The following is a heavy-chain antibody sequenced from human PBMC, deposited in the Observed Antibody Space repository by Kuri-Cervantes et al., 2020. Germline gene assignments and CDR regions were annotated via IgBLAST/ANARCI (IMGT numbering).Heavy chain of an antibody. CDR2: IYSGGST. V-gene: IGHV3-53*01. J-gene: IGHJ4*02. D-gene: IGHD3-10*01. CDR1: GFTFSNAW. CDR3: ARVRFGDYANDY. Sequence: GGSLRLSCAASGFTFSNAWMSWVRQAPGKGLEWVSVIYSGGSTYYADSVKGRFTISRDNSKNTLYLQMNSLRAEDTAVYYCARVRFGDYANDYWGQGTLVTVSS.